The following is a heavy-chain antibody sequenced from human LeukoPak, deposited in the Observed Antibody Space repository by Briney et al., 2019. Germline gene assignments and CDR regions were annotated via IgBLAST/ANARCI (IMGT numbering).Heavy chain of an antibody. V-gene: IGHV1-2*02. D-gene: IGHD3-10*01. CDR1: GYTFTRYY. CDR2: INPNSGGT. Sequence: ASVKVSCKASGYTFTRYYMHWVRQAPGQGLEWMGWINPNSGGTNYAQKFQGRVTMTRDTSISTAYMELSRLRSDDTAVYYCARVGYGSGSYLADYWGQGTLVTVSS. CDR3: ARVGYGSGSYLADY. J-gene: IGHJ4*02.